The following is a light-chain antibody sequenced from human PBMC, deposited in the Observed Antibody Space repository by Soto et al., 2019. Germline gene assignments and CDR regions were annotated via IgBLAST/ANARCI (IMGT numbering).Light chain of an antibody. J-gene: IGKJ1*01. CDR2: GAS. Sequence: EIVLTQSPGTLSLSPGERATLSCRASQSVSSSYLAWYQQKPGQAPRLLIYGASSRATGIPDRFSGSGSRTVFTLTISRLEPEDFAVYYCQQYGSSLWTFGQGTKVEIK. CDR1: QSVSSSY. V-gene: IGKV3-20*01. CDR3: QQYGSSLWT.